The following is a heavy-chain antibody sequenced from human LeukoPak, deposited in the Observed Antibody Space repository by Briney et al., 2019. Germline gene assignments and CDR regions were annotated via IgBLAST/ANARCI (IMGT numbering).Heavy chain of an antibody. CDR1: GYTFTDFY. Sequence: ASVKVSCKASGYTFTDFYLHWVRQAPGQGLEWMGWINPNNGGTYYTQKFQGRVTMTRDTSISTAYMEVNRLTYDDTAVYYCARGEGSSWFDSWGQGTLVTVSS. D-gene: IGHD6-13*01. V-gene: IGHV1-2*02. CDR3: ARGEGSSWFDS. J-gene: IGHJ5*01. CDR2: INPNNGGT.